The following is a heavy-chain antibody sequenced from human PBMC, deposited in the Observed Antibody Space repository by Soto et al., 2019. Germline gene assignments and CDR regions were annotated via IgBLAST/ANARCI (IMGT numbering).Heavy chain of an antibody. Sequence: QLQLQESGSGLVKPSQTLSLTCAVSGGSISSGGYSWSWIRQPPGKGLEWIGYIYHSGSTYYNPSLKSRVTIATDRSKNQFSLKLSSVTAADTAVYYCASGPIGDYTDGFDYWGQGTLVTVSS. J-gene: IGHJ4*02. CDR2: IYHSGST. CDR3: ASGPIGDYTDGFDY. CDR1: GGSISSGGYS. V-gene: IGHV4-30-2*01. D-gene: IGHD4-17*01.